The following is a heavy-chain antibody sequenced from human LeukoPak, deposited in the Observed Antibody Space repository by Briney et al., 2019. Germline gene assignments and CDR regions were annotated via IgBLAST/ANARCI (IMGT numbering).Heavy chain of an antibody. Sequence: GESLKISCKGSGYSFTSYWMGWVRQMPGKGLEWMGMTYPGDSDTRYSPSFQGQVTISADKSISTAYLQWSSLKASDTAMYYCARHLSPDGFDIWGQGTMVTVSS. D-gene: IGHD2/OR15-2a*01. V-gene: IGHV5-51*01. CDR2: TYPGDSDT. CDR1: GYSFTSYW. J-gene: IGHJ3*02. CDR3: ARHLSPDGFDI.